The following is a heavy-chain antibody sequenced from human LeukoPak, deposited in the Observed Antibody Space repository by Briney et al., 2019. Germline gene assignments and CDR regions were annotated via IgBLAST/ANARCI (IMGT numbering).Heavy chain of an antibody. Sequence: SETLSLTCAVYGGSFSGYYWSWIRKPPGKGLEWIGEINHSGSTNYNPSLKSRVTISVDTSKNQFSLKLSSVTAADTAVYYCARGGRPLLGPPRGYYYYGMDVWGQGTTVTVSS. J-gene: IGHJ6*02. V-gene: IGHV4-34*01. CDR3: ARGGRPLLGPPRGYYYYGMDV. CDR1: GGSFSGYY. CDR2: INHSGST. D-gene: IGHD1-26*01.